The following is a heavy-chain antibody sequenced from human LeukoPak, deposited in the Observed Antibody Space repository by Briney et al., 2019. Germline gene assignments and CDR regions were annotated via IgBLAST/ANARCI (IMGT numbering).Heavy chain of an antibody. V-gene: IGHV1-18*01. CDR2: ISAYNGNT. J-gene: IGHJ4*02. CDR1: GYTFTSYG. D-gene: IGHD5-18*01. Sequence: ASVKVSCKACGYTFTSYGISWVRQAPGQGLELMGWISAYNGNTNYAQKLQGRVTMTTDTSTSTAYMELRSLRSDDTAVYYCARDYSYGTAIDYWGQGTLVTVSS. CDR3: ARDYSYGTAIDY.